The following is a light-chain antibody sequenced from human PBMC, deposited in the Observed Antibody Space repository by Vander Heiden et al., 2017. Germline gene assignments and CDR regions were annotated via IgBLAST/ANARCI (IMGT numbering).Light chain of an antibody. V-gene: IGLV1-40*01. J-gene: IGLJ3*02. CDR2: GNS. CDR3: QSYDSSLSGWV. CDR1: SSNIGAGYD. Sequence: QSVLTQPPSVSGAPGQTVTISCTGSSSNIGAGYDVHWYQKLPGTAPKLLIYGNSNRPSGVPDRFSGSKSGTSASLAITGLQAEDEADYYCQSYDSSLSGWVFGGGTKLTVL.